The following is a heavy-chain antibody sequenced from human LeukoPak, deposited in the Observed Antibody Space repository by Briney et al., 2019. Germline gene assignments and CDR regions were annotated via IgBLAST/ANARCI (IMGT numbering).Heavy chain of an antibody. D-gene: IGHD6-25*01. V-gene: IGHV1-46*01. CDR3: ARGSGFKQFDY. CDR1: GYTFTSYY. J-gene: IGHJ4*02. Sequence: ASVKVSCKASGYTFTSYYMHWVRQAPGQGLEWMGIINPSGGSTSYAQKLQGRVTMTTDTSTSTAYMELRSLRSDDTAVYYCARGSGFKQFDYWGQGTLVTVSS. CDR2: INPSGGST.